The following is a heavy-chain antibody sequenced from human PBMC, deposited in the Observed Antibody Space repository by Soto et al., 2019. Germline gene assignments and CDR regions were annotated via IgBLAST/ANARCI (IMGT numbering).Heavy chain of an antibody. J-gene: IGHJ6*02. CDR2: MNPNSGNT. V-gene: IGHV1-8*01. CDR3: ARGRVGAFYYYCGMDG. CDR1: GYTFTSYD. D-gene: IGHD1-26*01. Sequence: ASVKVSCKASGYTFTSYDINWVRQATGQGLEWMGWMNPNSGNTGYAQKFQGIVTMTRNTSISTAYMELSSLRSEDTAVYYCARGRVGAFYYYCGMDGWGQGTTVTVSS.